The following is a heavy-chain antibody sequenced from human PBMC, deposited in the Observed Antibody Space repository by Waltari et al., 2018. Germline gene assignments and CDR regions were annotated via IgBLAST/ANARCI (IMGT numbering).Heavy chain of an antibody. D-gene: IGHD3-22*01. CDR1: GGSLTRSSYY. J-gene: IGHJ5*02. V-gene: IGHV4-39*07. CDR3: ARYDDSSGYYYNWFDP. CDR2: IYYSGGT. Sequence: QLQLQESGPGLVKPSETLSLTCTVSGGSLTRSSYYWGWIRQPPGKGLEWIGSIYYSGGTYDNPCLKSRGTISVDTSKNQCSVRLSSVTAADTAVYYCARYDDSSGYYYNWFDPWGQGTLVTVSS.